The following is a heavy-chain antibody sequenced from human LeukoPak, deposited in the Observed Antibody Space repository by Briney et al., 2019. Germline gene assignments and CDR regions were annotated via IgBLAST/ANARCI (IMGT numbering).Heavy chain of an antibody. CDR2: IVVGSGNT. J-gene: IGHJ3*02. CDR3: AAGGSLWFGELSHLAFDI. V-gene: IGHV1-58*01. Sequence: ASVKVSCKASGSTFTSSAVQWVRQARGQRLEWIGWIVVGSGNTNYAQKFQERVTITRDMSTSTAYMELSSLRSEDTAVYYCAAGGSLWFGELSHLAFDIWGQGTMVTVSS. D-gene: IGHD3-10*01. CDR1: GSTFTSSA.